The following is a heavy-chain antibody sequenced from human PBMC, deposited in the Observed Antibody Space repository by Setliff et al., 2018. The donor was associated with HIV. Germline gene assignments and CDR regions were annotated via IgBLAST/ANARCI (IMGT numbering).Heavy chain of an antibody. D-gene: IGHD3-3*01. V-gene: IGHV3-23*01. Sequence: GGSLRLSCAASGFTFSSYAMSWVRQAPERGLEWVSAISGSGGNTYYADSVKGRFTISRDNSKNTLYLQMNSLKTDDTAVYFCTKFSEWSKDYWGQGTLVTVSS. CDR2: ISGSGGNT. CDR3: TKFSEWSKDY. J-gene: IGHJ4*02. CDR1: GFTFSSYA.